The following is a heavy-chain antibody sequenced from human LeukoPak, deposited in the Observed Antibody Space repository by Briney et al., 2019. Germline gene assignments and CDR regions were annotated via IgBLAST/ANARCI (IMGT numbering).Heavy chain of an antibody. Sequence: GGSLSLSCAASGFTFSSYWMHWVRQAPGKGLVWVSRINSDGSSTSYADSVKGRFTISRDNAKNTLYLQMNSLRAEDTAVYYCARDSSDYDFWSGYYDYYYCMDVWGQGTTVTVSS. V-gene: IGHV3-74*01. CDR2: INSDGSST. D-gene: IGHD3-3*01. CDR1: GFTFSSYW. CDR3: ARDSSDYDFWSGYYDYYYCMDV. J-gene: IGHJ6*02.